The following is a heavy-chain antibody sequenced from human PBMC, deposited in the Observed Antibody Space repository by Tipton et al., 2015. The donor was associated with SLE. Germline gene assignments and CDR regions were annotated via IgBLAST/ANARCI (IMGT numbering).Heavy chain of an antibody. J-gene: IGHJ2*01. Sequence: LRLSCTVSGCSVNDYDWSWIRLPPGKGLEWVGYLYHSGNTNYNPSLKSRVTVSIDTSKNQFSLNLSSVTAADTAVYYCARDLSGGHYDLWGRGTLVTVSS. D-gene: IGHD3-3*01. CDR2: LYHSGNT. CDR1: GCSVNDYD. V-gene: IGHV4-59*02. CDR3: ARDLSGGHYDL.